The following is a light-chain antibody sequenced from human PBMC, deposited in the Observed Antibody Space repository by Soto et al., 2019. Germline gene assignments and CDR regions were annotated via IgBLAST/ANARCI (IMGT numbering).Light chain of an antibody. J-gene: IGKJ3*01. CDR3: QQSYSTPLFT. CDR2: AAS. CDR1: QSISSY. Sequence: DIKMTQSPSSLSASVGDRVTITCRASQSISSYLHWYQQKPGQAPKLLIYAASRLQSGVPSRFSGSGSGTEFTLTTSNLQPEYFATYYCQQSYSTPLFTFGPGTKVDI. V-gene: IGKV1-39*01.